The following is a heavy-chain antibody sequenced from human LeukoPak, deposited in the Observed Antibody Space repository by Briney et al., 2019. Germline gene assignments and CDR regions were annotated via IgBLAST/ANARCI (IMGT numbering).Heavy chain of an antibody. V-gene: IGHV3-11*04. J-gene: IGHJ4*02. CDR1: GVTFSDYY. Sequence: GGSLRLSCAASGVTFSDYYMSWIRQAPGKGLEWVSYISSSSSTIYDAASVKGRFTSSRDNAKTSLYQQMNSLRAEDTAVYYCARDREAYSSGWGQGTLVTVSS. CDR3: ARDREAYSSG. CDR2: ISSSSSTI. D-gene: IGHD6-19*01.